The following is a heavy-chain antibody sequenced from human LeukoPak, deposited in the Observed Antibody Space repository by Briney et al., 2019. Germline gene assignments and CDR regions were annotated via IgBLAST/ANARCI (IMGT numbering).Heavy chain of an antibody. CDR3: ARRAYSGYDFSRVDP. Sequence: SETLSLTCTVSGGSISSSSYYWGWIRQPPGKGLEWIGEINHSGSTNYNPSLKSRVTISVDTSKNQFSLKLSSVTAADTAVYYCARRAYSGYDFSRVDPWGQGTLVTVSS. CDR2: INHSGST. D-gene: IGHD5-12*01. CDR1: GGSISSSSYY. V-gene: IGHV4-39*07. J-gene: IGHJ5*02.